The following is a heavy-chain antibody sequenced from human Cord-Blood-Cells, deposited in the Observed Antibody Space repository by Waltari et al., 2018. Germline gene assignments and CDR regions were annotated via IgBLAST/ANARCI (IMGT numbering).Heavy chain of an antibody. CDR3: ARAPKGGQLLNWFDP. CDR2: IYYSGST. V-gene: IGHV4-59*11. Sequence: QVQLQESGPGLVKPSETLSLTCTVSGGSISSHYWSWIRQPPGKGLEWIGYIYYSGSTNYNPSRKSRVTISVDTSKNQFSLKLSSVTAADTAVYYCARAPKGGQLLNWFDPWGQGTLVTVSS. CDR1: GGSISSHY. D-gene: IGHD2-2*01. J-gene: IGHJ5*02.